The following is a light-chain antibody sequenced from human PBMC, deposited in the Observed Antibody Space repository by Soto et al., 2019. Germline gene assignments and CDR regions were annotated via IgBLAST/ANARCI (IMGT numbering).Light chain of an antibody. V-gene: IGKV3-20*01. CDR3: QQYGSSPPYT. Sequence: EIVLTQSPGILSLSPGERATLSCRASQTVSGNYFAWYQQKPGQSPRLLIYCSSDRATDIPDRFSGSGSGTDFTLAINRVEPEDFAVYYCQQYGSSPPYTFGQGTTLEI. J-gene: IGKJ2*01. CDR2: CSS. CDR1: QTVSGNY.